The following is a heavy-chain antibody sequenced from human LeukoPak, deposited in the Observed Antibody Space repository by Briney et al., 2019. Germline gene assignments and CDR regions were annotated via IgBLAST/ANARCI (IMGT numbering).Heavy chain of an antibody. J-gene: IGHJ4*02. CDR2: ISSNGGST. CDR1: GFTFSSYA. CDR3: ARASGYYLPFDY. Sequence: AGTLSLYCAASGFTFSSYAMHRDRQAPGQGLEYVSAISSNGGSTYYANSVKGRFTISRDNSKNTLYLQMGSLRAEDMAVYYCARASGYYLPFDYWGQGTLVTVSS. V-gene: IGHV3-64*01. D-gene: IGHD3-22*01.